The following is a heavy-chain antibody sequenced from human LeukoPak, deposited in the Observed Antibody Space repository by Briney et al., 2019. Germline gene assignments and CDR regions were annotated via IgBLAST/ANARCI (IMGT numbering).Heavy chain of an antibody. CDR1: GGSFSGYY. D-gene: IGHD5-18*01. Sequence: PSETLSLTCAVYGGSFSGYYWSWIRQHPGKGLEWIGYIYYSGSTYYNPSLKSRVTISVDTSKNQFSLKLSSVTAADTAVYYCATYKIRGIQLWSHYWGQGTLVTVSS. CDR3: ATYKIRGIQLWSHY. CDR2: IYYSGST. V-gene: IGHV4-31*11. J-gene: IGHJ4*02.